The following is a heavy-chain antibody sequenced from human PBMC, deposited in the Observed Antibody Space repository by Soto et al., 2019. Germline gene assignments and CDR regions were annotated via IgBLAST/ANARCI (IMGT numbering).Heavy chain of an antibody. D-gene: IGHD2-2*01. CDR3: ARNLDCSSTSCYDTRPLYYGMDV. Sequence: SVKVSCKASVGTFSSYAISWVRQAPGQGLEWMGGIIPIFGTANYAQKFQGRVTITADKSTSTAYMELSSLRSEDTAVYYCARNLDCSSTSCYDTRPLYYGMDVWGQGTTVTVSS. CDR1: VGTFSSYA. J-gene: IGHJ6*02. CDR2: IIPIFGTA. V-gene: IGHV1-69*06.